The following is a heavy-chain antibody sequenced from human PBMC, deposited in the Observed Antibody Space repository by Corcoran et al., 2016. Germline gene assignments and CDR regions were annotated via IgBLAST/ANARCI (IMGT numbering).Heavy chain of an antibody. D-gene: IGHD2-15*01. Sequence: QVQLQESGPGLVKPSETLSLTCTVSGFSISSGYYWGWIRQPPGKGLEWIGSIYHSGSTYYNPSLESRVTMSVDTSKNQFSLRLNTVTAADTAVYYCARSSSAVVVATLLDIWGQGTMVSVSS. V-gene: IGHV4-38-2*02. CDR1: GFSISSGYY. CDR3: ARSSSAVVVATLLDI. CDR2: IYHSGST. J-gene: IGHJ3*02.